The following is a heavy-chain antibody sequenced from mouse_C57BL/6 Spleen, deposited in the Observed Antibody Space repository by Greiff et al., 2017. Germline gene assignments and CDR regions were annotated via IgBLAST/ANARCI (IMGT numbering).Heavy chain of an antibody. D-gene: IGHD1-1*01. CDR3: ARYYYGSSYGYFYV. CDR2: INPSTGGT. Sequence: VQLQQSGPELVKPGASVKISCKASGYSFTGYYMNWVKQSPEKSLEWIGEINPSTGGTTYNQKFKAKATLTVDKSSSTAYMQLKSLTSEDSAVYYCARYYYGSSYGYFYVWGTGTTVTVSS. V-gene: IGHV1-42*01. J-gene: IGHJ1*03. CDR1: GYSFTGYY.